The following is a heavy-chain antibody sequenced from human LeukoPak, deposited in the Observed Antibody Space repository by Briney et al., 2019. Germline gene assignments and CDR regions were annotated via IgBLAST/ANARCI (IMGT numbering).Heavy chain of an antibody. D-gene: IGHD3-22*01. CDR2: ISSSGSTI. J-gene: IGHJ5*02. CDR3: VKDRETYYDPGGYYCIWLDP. V-gene: IGHV3-11*01. CDR1: GFTFSDYY. Sequence: GGSLRLSCAASGFTFSDYYMSWIRQAPGKGLEWVSYISSSGSTIYYADSVKGRFTISRDNSKSTLFLQMNSLRVEDTAVYHCVKDRETYYDPGGYYCIWLDPWGLGTLVTVSS.